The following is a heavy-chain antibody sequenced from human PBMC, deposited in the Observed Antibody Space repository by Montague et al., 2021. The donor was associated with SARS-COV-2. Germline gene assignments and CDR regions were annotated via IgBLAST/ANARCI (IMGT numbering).Heavy chain of an antibody. Sequence: SLRLSCAASGFTFSSYWMNWVRQAPGKGLEWVANIKQDGSEKYFVDSVKGRFTISRDNAQNSLCLQMNSLRAEDTAVYYCAREDYDILTGYYSPYYYYGMDVWGQGTTVTVSS. V-gene: IGHV3-7*01. D-gene: IGHD3-9*01. CDR1: GFTFSSYW. J-gene: IGHJ6*02. CDR3: AREDYDILTGYYSPYYYYGMDV. CDR2: IKQDGSEK.